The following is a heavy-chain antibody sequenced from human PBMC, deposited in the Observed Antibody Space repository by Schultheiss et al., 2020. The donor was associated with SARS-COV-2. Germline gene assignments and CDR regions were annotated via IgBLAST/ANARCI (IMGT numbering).Heavy chain of an antibody. CDR1: GFSFTSTW. D-gene: IGHD6-19*01. V-gene: IGHV3-30*03. J-gene: IGHJ6*02. CDR3: AGSGVAGNYYYGMDV. CDR2: ISYDGSNK. Sequence: GGSLRLSCAASGFSFTSTWMNWVRQGPGKGLEWVAVISYDGSNKYYADSVKGRFTISRDNSKNSLYLQMNSLRAEDTAVYYCAGSGVAGNYYYGMDVWGQGTTVTVSS.